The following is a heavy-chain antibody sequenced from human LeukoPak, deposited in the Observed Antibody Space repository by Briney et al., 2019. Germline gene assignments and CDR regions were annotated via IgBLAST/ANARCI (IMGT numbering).Heavy chain of an antibody. CDR3: TTNYEAGF. CDR1: GFTLSSDW. V-gene: IGHV3-15*01. J-gene: IGHJ4*02. Sequence: GGSLRLSCVASGFTLSSDWMSWVRQAPGKGLEWVGRIKTKTDGGTTDYAAPVKGRFTISRDDSKNTLSLQMNSLKTEDTAVYYCTTNYEAGFWGQGTLVTVSS. CDR2: IKTKTDGGTT. D-gene: IGHD1-7*01.